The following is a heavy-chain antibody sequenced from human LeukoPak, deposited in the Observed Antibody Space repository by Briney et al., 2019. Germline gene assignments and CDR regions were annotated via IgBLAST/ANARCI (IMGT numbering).Heavy chain of an antibody. Sequence: GRSLRLSCAASGFTFTYYAMHWVRQAPGKGLEWVSYISSSGSTIYYADSVKGRFTISRDNAKNSLYLQMNSLRAEDTAVYYCARDPEYYYYGMDVWGQGTTVTVSS. V-gene: IGHV3-11*01. CDR1: GFTFTYYA. J-gene: IGHJ6*02. CDR2: ISSSGSTI. CDR3: ARDPEYYYYGMDV.